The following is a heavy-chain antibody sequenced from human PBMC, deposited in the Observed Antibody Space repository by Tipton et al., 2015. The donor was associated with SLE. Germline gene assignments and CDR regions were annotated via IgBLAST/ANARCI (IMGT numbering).Heavy chain of an antibody. V-gene: IGHV4-59*01. CDR3: ARDPNFGDPGTFDY. D-gene: IGHD4-17*01. J-gene: IGHJ4*02. Sequence: TLSLTCTISGGSIYNYYWTWIRQPPGKGLEWIGYISYSGSTNYNPSLKSRLTISVDTSKNQFSLRLNSVTAADTAVYYCARDPNFGDPGTFDYWGQGTLVTVSS. CDR1: GGSIYNYY. CDR2: ISYSGST.